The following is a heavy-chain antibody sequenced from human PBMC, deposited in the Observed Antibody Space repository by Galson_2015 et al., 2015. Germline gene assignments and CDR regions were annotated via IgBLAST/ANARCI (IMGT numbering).Heavy chain of an antibody. D-gene: IGHD3-9*01. Sequence: SLRLSCAASGFTFSSYGMHWVRQAPGKGLEWVAVIWYDGSNKYYADSVKGRFTISRDNSKNTLYLQMNSLRAEDTAVYYCARVGRLTSGDYDDYGGQGTLVTVAS. J-gene: IGHJ4*02. CDR1: GFTFSSYG. V-gene: IGHV3-33*01. CDR2: IWYDGSNK. CDR3: ARVGRLTSGDYDDY.